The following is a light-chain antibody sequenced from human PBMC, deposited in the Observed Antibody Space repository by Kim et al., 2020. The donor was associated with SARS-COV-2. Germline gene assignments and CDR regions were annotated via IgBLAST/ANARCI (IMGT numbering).Light chain of an antibody. J-gene: IGKJ4*02. V-gene: IGKV3-11*01. Sequence: LSPGERATPSSRASQNISSYLAWYQQKPGQAPRLLIYDASNRATGIPARFSGSGSGTDFTLTISSLEPEDFALYYCQHRRNWPLTFGGGTKVDIK. CDR1: QNISSY. CDR3: QHRRNWPLT. CDR2: DAS.